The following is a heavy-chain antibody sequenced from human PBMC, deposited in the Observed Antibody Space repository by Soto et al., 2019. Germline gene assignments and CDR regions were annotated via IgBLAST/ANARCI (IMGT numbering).Heavy chain of an antibody. CDR3: ARWGTTGGFDL. J-gene: IGHJ4*02. CDR1: GFRFKSFV. V-gene: IGHV3-30*19. D-gene: IGHD3-16*01. CDR2: TSYDGNNK. Sequence: QVQLVESGGGVVQPGTSLRLSCAASGFRFKSFVMHWVRQAPGKGLEWVAFTSYDGNNKDYGDSVKGRFTVSRDNSQNTLHLHMPFVGPEDTALYYSARWGTTGGFDLWGQGPLVSVSS.